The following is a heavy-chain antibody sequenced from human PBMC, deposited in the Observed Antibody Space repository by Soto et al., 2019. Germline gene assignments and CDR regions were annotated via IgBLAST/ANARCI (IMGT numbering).Heavy chain of an antibody. CDR2: INVGNGNT. CDR1: GYTFTGYA. J-gene: IGHJ4*02. D-gene: IGHD3-22*01. CDR3: ARGDYYDIHDY. V-gene: IGHV1-3*01. Sequence: QVQLVQSGAEVKKPGASVKVSCKASGYTFTGYAIHWVRQAPGQRLEGMGWINVGNGNTKYSQKFQGRVTITRDTSASTAYMELSSLRSEDTAVYYCARGDYYDIHDYWGQGTLVTVSS.